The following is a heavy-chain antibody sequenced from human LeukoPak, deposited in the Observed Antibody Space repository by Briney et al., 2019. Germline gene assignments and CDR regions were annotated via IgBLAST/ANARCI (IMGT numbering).Heavy chain of an antibody. CDR3: ARGLSLKPYTSSYTLAY. D-gene: IGHD2-2*02. CDR1: GGSFSGYY. CDR2: INHSGST. V-gene: IGHV4-34*01. J-gene: IGHJ4*02. Sequence: PSETLSLTCAVYGGSFSGYYWSWIRQPPGKGLEWIGEINHSGSTNYNPSLKSRVTISVDTSKNQFSLKLSSVTAADTAVYYCARGLSLKPYTSSYTLAYWCQGTLITVSS.